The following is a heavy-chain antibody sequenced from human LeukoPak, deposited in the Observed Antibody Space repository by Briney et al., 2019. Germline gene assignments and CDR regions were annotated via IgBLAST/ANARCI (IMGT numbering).Heavy chain of an antibody. CDR3: ARDRWVDFWSGYYMDV. Sequence: GGSLRLSCAASGFTFSSYWMSWVRQAPGKGLEWVANIKQDGSEKYYVDSVKGRFTISRDNAKNSLYLQMNSLRAEDTAVYYCARDRWVDFWSGYYMDVWGKXTTVTVSS. V-gene: IGHV3-7*01. CDR1: GFTFSSYW. D-gene: IGHD3-3*01. CDR2: IKQDGSEK. J-gene: IGHJ6*03.